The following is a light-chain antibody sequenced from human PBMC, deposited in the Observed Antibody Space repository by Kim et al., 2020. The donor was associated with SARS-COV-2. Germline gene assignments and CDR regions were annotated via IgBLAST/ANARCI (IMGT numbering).Light chain of an antibody. J-gene: IGLJ3*02. Sequence: GQPITIYCTGPNSDVGSCNYVYWYQHHPGKAPKRIIFDVSYRPSGVSYRFSGSRSGNPASLTISGLQAEDEADYYCISCKGLNTLMFGGGTQLTVL. V-gene: IGLV2-14*03. CDR3: ISCKGLNTLM. CDR2: DVS. CDR1: NSDVGSCNY.